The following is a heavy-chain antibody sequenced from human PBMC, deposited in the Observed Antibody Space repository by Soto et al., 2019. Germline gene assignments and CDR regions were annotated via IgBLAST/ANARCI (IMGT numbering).Heavy chain of an antibody. CDR2: TYYRSKWFN. Sequence: SQTLSLTCAISGDSVSSDTAAWNWIRQSPSGDLEWLGSTYYRSKWFNDYAVSVKSRITINPDTSKNQFSLQLTSVTPEDTAVYYCARTLEFYGSGTFYNVDFFDPWGQGTLVTVSS. CDR1: GDSVSSDTAA. CDR3: ARTLEFYGSGTFYNVDFFDP. J-gene: IGHJ5*02. D-gene: IGHD3-10*01. V-gene: IGHV6-1*01.